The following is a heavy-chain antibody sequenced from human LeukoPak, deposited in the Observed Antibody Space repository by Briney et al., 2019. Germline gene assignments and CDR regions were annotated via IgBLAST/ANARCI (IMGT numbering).Heavy chain of an antibody. D-gene: IGHD3-22*01. J-gene: IGHJ4*02. Sequence: ASVKVSCKASGYTFTSYYMHWVRQAPGYGLEWMGIINPSGGSTSYAQKFQGRVTMTRDTSTSTVYMELSSLRSEDTAVYYCARDPPLFYDSSGYSNVFDYWGQGTLVTVSS. CDR3: ARDPPLFYDSSGYSNVFDY. CDR2: INPSGGST. CDR1: GYTFTSYY. V-gene: IGHV1-46*01.